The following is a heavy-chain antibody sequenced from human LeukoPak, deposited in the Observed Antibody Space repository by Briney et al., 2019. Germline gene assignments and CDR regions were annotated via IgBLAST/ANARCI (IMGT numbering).Heavy chain of an antibody. Sequence: VASVKVSCKASGYSFTSNYIHWVRQAPGQGLEWMGMIYPRDGSTSYAQKFQGRVTVTRDTSTSTVHMELSGLRSEDTAVYHCARDQEAFDYWGQGTLVTVSS. J-gene: IGHJ4*02. CDR1: GYSFTSNY. CDR3: ARDQEAFDY. V-gene: IGHV1-46*01. CDR2: IYPRDGST.